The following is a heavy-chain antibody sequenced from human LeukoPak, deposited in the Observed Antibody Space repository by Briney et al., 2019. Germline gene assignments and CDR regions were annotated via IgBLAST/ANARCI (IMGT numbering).Heavy chain of an antibody. CDR1: GGSINSYY. CDR3: ARVRALSYYDSSGDLYYFDY. Sequence: SETLSLTCTVPGGSINSYYWSWLRQPPGKGLERIGYIHYSGSIDYNPSLKSRVTISVDTSKNQFSLKLSSVTAADTAVYYCARVRALSYYDSSGDLYYFDYWGQGTLVTVSS. D-gene: IGHD3-22*01. J-gene: IGHJ4*02. V-gene: IGHV4-59*01. CDR2: IHYSGSI.